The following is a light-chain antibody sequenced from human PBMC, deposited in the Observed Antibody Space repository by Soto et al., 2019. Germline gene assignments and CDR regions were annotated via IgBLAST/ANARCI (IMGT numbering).Light chain of an antibody. CDR3: QQGNNWPWT. Sequence: EIVMTQSPATLSVSPGESATLSCRASQSVSSHLVWYQQKPSQAPRPLIYGASTRATGVPARFSGSGSGTEFTLTISSLQSGDFAVYYCQQGNNWPWTFGQGTKVEIK. V-gene: IGKV3-15*01. CDR1: QSVSSH. J-gene: IGKJ1*01. CDR2: GAS.